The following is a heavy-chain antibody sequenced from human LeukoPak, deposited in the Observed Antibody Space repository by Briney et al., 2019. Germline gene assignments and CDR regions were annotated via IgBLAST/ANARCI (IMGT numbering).Heavy chain of an antibody. D-gene: IGHD3/OR15-3a*01. J-gene: IGHJ3*02. CDR1: GFAFSTYS. CDR3: AKIQDWFNDAFHI. Sequence: GGSLRLSCAASGFAFSTYSMIWVRQAPGKGLEWVSYISPGSSTIYYADFAKGRFTISRDNSKSTLYLHMSSLRADDTALYYCAKIQDWFNDAFHIGGQGTMVTVSS. CDR2: ISPGSSTI. V-gene: IGHV3-48*01.